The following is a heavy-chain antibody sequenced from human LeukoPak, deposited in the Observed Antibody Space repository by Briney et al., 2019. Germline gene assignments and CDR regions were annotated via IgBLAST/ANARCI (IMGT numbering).Heavy chain of an antibody. D-gene: IGHD4-17*01. J-gene: IGHJ4*02. CDR1: GGSISSGGYY. CDR2: IYYSGST. CDR3: ARGAAPAQTGYGDYFDY. Sequence: SETLSLTCTVSGGSISSGGYYWSWIRQHPGKGLEWIGYIYYSGSTYYNPSLKSRVTISVDTSKNQFSLKLSSVTAADTAVYYCARGAAPAQTGYGDYFDYWGQGTLVTVSS. V-gene: IGHV4-31*03.